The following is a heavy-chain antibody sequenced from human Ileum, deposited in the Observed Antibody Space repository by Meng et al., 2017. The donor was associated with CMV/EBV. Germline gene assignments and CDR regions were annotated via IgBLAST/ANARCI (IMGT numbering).Heavy chain of an antibody. D-gene: IGHD5-12*01. V-gene: IGHV4-34*01. Sequence: VQFPQWGPGLLKPPETLSLTASLGGPFSPYTWSWIRQAPGKGLEWIGEINQYGSTNFNPSVKSRVTISRDTSKNQFSLRLNSVTAADAAVYYCVTADHHAIKYWGQGTLVTVSS. J-gene: IGHJ4*02. CDR1: GPFSPYT. CDR3: VTADHHAIKY. CDR2: INQYGST.